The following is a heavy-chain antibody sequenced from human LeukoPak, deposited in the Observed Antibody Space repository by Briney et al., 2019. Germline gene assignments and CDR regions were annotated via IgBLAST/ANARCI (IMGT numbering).Heavy chain of an antibody. CDR2: IYYSGST. V-gene: IGHV4-39*07. Sequence: SETLSLTCTVSGGSISSSSYYWGWIRQPPGKGLEWIGSIYYSGSTYYNPSLKSRVTISVDTSKNQFSLKLSSVTAADTAVYYCAREGYYDSSGYFVRDAFDIWGQGTMVTVSS. CDR3: AREGYYDSSGYFVRDAFDI. D-gene: IGHD3-22*01. J-gene: IGHJ3*02. CDR1: GGSISSSSYY.